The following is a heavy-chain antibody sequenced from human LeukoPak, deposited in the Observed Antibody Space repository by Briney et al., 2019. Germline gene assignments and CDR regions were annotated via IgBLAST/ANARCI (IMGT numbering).Heavy chain of an antibody. CDR1: GFTFSSYS. V-gene: IGHV3-48*01. CDR3: ARDGRFPPEVLPRYFDY. D-gene: IGHD1-26*01. Sequence: GGSLRLSCAASGFTFSSYSMNWVRQAPGKGLEWLSYISSSSSTINYADSVKGRFTISRDNAKNSLYLQMNSLRAADTAVYYCARDGRFPPEVLPRYFDYWGQGTLVTVSS. CDR2: ISSSSSTI. J-gene: IGHJ4*02.